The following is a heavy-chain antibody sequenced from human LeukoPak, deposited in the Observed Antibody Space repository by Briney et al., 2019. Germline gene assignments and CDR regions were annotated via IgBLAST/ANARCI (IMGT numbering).Heavy chain of an antibody. Sequence: SETLSLTCTVSGGSFRGYYWSWSRQPPGKGLEWIGYIYYSGSTNYNPSLKSRVTISVDTSKNQFSLKLSSVTAADTAVYYCARVSSGYYYVYDYWGQGTLVTVSS. D-gene: IGHD3-22*01. CDR1: GGSFRGYY. J-gene: IGHJ4*02. CDR3: ARVSSGYYYVYDY. V-gene: IGHV4-59*01. CDR2: IYYSGST.